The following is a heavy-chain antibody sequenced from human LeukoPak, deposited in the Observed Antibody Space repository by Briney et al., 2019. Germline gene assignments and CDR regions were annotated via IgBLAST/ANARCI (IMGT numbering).Heavy chain of an antibody. J-gene: IGHJ4*02. CDR1: GFTFSSYG. Sequence: PGGSLRLSCAASGFTFSSYGMHWVRQAPGKGLERVALIRYDGSNKYYADSVKGRFTISRDNSKNTLYLQMNSLRAEDTAVYYCARGLDYDSSGYYDYWGQGTLVTVSS. D-gene: IGHD3-22*01. CDR3: ARGLDYDSSGYYDY. V-gene: IGHV3-30*02. CDR2: IRYDGSNK.